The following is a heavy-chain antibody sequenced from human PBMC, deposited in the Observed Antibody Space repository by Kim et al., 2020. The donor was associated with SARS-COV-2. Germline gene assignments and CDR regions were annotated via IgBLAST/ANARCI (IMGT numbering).Heavy chain of an antibody. J-gene: IGHJ4*02. CDR1: GFTFSSYA. CDR3: ARTYYDFWSGLY. Sequence: GGSLRLSCAASGFTFSSYAMHWVRQAPGKGLEWVAVISYDGSNKYYADSVKGRFTISRDNSKNTLYLQMNSLRAEDTAVYYCARTYYDFWSGLYWGQGTL. V-gene: IGHV3-30-3*01. D-gene: IGHD3-3*01. CDR2: ISYDGSNK.